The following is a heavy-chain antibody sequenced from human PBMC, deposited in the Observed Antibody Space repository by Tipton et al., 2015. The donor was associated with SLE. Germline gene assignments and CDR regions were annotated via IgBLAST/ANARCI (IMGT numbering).Heavy chain of an antibody. V-gene: IGHV4-61*01. CDR1: GGSISNNNYY. D-gene: IGHD4-17*01. J-gene: IGHJ4*02. CDR2: IYYSGST. Sequence: TLSLTCTVSGGSISNNNYYWSWIRQPPGKGLEWIGYIYYSGSTNYNPSLKSRVTIPVDTSKNQFSLRLSSVTAADTAVYYCASLRFYGDYDLGRWGQGALVTVSS. CDR3: ASLRFYGDYDLGR.